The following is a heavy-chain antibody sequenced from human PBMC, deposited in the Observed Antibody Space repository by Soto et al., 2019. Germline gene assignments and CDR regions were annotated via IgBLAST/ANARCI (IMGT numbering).Heavy chain of an antibody. D-gene: IGHD2-15*01. CDR2: ICYSGST. CDR3: ARDVAATALDYYYGMDV. CDR1: GGSISSSY. Sequence: SETLSLTCTVSGGSISSSYWSWIRQPPGKGLEWIGYICYSGSTNYNPSLKSRVTISVDTSKNQFSLKLSSVTAADTAVYYCARDVAATALDYYYGMDVWGQGTTVTDSS. V-gene: IGHV4-59*01. J-gene: IGHJ6*02.